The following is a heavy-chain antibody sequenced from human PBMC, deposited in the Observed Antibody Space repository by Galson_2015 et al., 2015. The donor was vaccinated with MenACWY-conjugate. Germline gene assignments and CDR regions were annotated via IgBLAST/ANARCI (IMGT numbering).Heavy chain of an antibody. CDR2: ISSNGGST. CDR1: GFTFSSYA. V-gene: IGHV3-64D*06. CDR3: VKTATGSGYYYLLYFDY. D-gene: IGHD3-22*01. J-gene: IGHJ4*02. Sequence: SLRLSCAASGFTFSSYAMHWVRQAPGKGLEYVSAISSNGGSTYYADSVKGRFTISRDNSKNTLYLQMSSLRAEDTAVYYCVKTATGSGYYYLLYFDYWGQGTLVTVSS.